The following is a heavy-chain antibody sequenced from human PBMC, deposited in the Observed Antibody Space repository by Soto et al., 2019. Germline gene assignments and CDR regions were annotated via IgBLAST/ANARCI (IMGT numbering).Heavy chain of an antibody. J-gene: IGHJ4*02. CDR1: GGTFSNDI. Sequence: QVQLVQSGAEVKKPGSSVKVSCKTSGGTFSNDIITWVRQAPGQGLEWMGRIIPLLDVADYAQKFQGRVTITADKSTGTVYMELISLRSEDTAVYYCARDSPIGSTFSGYDAIDYWGQGTLVTVSS. CDR3: ARDSPIGSTFSGYDAIDY. D-gene: IGHD5-12*01. V-gene: IGHV1-69*08. CDR2: IIPLLDVA.